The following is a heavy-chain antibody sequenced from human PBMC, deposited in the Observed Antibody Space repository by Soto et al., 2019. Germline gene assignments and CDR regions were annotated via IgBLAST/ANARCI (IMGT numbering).Heavy chain of an antibody. Sequence: SETLSLTCALSGHSISSNYYLGWSPQAPGKGPEWIASIYHTGSTSYNPSLKSRVTISEDTSKNQFSLRLSSVTAADTAVYYCVRAQYSSSWYGVYWGQGTLVTVSS. D-gene: IGHD6-13*01. J-gene: IGHJ4*02. CDR1: GHSISSNYY. V-gene: IGHV4-38-2*01. CDR2: IYHTGST. CDR3: VRAQYSSSWYGVY.